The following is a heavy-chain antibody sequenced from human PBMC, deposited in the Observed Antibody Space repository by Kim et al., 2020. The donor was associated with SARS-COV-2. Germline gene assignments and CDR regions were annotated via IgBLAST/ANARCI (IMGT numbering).Heavy chain of an antibody. CDR2: INAGNGNT. CDR1: GYTFTSYA. D-gene: IGHD3-10*01. V-gene: IGHV1-3*01. J-gene: IGHJ4*02. Sequence: ASVKVSCKASGYTFTSYAMHWVRQAPGQRLEWMGWINAGNGNTKYSQKFQGRVTITRDTSASTAYMELSSLRSEDTAVYYYARDGEVLLWFGELFTAYYFDYWGQGTLVTVSS. CDR3: ARDGEVLLWFGELFTAYYFDY.